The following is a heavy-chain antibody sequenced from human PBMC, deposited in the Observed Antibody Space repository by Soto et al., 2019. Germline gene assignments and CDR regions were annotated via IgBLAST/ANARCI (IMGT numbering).Heavy chain of an antibody. D-gene: IGHD4-4*01. Sequence: QVQLVQSGAEVKKPGASVKVSCKASGYTFTSYDINWVRQATGQGLEWMGWMNPNSGNTGYAQKFQGRVTMTRNTSISTAYMELSSLRSEDTAVYYCAREGNGRGYSNYEYFQHWGQGTLVTVSS. V-gene: IGHV1-8*01. CDR1: GYTFTSYD. J-gene: IGHJ1*01. CDR2: MNPNSGNT. CDR3: AREGNGRGYSNYEYFQH.